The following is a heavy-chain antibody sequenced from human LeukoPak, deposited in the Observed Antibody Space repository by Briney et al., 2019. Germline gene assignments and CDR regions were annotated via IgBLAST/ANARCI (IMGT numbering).Heavy chain of an antibody. CDR2: TSKDGNNK. CDR3: AKDAYYSSGTYADY. Sequence: GGSLRLSCAASGFTFSSYAMSWVRQAPGKGLEWVAVTSKDGNNKYYADSVKGRFTISRDNSKDTLYLQMNSLRVEDTALYYCAKDAYYSSGTYADYWGQGTLVTVSS. V-gene: IGHV3-30*18. D-gene: IGHD3-10*01. CDR1: GFTFSSYA. J-gene: IGHJ4*02.